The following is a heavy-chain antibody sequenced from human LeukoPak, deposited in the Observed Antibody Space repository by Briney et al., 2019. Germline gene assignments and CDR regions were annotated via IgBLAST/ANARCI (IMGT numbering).Heavy chain of an antibody. CDR3: ARRALKVGFDP. Sequence: KTSETLSLTCAVYGGSFSGYYWSWIRQPPGKGLEWIGEINHSGSTNYNPSLKSRVTISVDTSKNQFSLKLSSVTAADTAVYYCARRALKVGFDPWGQGTLVTVSS. CDR1: GGSFSGYY. CDR2: INHSGST. D-gene: IGHD2-15*01. V-gene: IGHV4-34*01. J-gene: IGHJ5*02.